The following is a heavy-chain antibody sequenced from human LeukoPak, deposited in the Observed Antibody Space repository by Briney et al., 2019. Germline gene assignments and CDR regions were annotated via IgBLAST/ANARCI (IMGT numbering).Heavy chain of an antibody. D-gene: IGHD5-18*01. V-gene: IGHV6-1*01. CDR3: ARGGTTAMRYFDY. Sequence: SRTFSLTCAISGDSVSSNSAAWNWIRQSPSRGLEWLGRTYYRSKWYNDYAVSVKSRITINPDTSKNQFPLQLNSVTPEDTAVYYCARGGTTAMRYFDYWGQGTLVTVSS. J-gene: IGHJ4*02. CDR2: TYYRSKWYN. CDR1: GDSVSSNSAA.